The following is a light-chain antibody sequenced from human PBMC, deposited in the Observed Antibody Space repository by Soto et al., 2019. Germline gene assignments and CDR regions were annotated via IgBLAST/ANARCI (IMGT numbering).Light chain of an antibody. CDR3: QQYFTYTYK. CDR2: GAS. CDR1: QSVSSSY. J-gene: IGKJ2*01. Sequence: EIVLAQSPGTLSLSPGERATLSCRARQSVSSSYLAWYQQQPGQAPRLLIYGASSRATGIPHRFSGSGSGTDFTLTISGLQSDDFATYYCQQYFTYTYKFGQGTKVDIK. V-gene: IGKV3-20*01.